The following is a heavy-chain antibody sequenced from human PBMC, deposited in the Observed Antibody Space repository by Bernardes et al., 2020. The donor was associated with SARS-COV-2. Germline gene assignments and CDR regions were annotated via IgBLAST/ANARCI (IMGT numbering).Heavy chain of an antibody. V-gene: IGHV3-23*01. CDR2: ISGSGGST. Sequence: GGSLRLSCAASGFTFSSYAMSWVRQAPGKGLEWVSAISGSGGSTYYADSVKCRFTISRDNSKNTLYLQMNSLRAEDTAVYYCAKDLGPILWFGESRFDPWGKGTLVTVSS. CDR1: GFTFSSYA. D-gene: IGHD3-10*01. CDR3: AKDLGPILWFGESRFDP. J-gene: IGHJ5*02.